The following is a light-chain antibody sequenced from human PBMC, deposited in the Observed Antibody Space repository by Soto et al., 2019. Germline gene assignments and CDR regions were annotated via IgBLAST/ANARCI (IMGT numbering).Light chain of an antibody. J-gene: IGLJ2*01. V-gene: IGLV2-14*01. CDR1: SSDVGGYNY. CDR3: SSYTSSSTLVV. CDR2: DVS. Sequence: QSALTQPASVSGSPGQSITISCTGNSSDVGGYNYVSWYQQHPGKAPKLMSYDVSNRSSGVSNRFSGSKSGNTACLTISGLQAEDEADYYCSSYTSSSTLVVFGGGTKLTVL.